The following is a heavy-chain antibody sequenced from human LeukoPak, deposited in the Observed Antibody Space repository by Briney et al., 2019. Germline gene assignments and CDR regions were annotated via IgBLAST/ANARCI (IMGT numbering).Heavy chain of an antibody. J-gene: IGHJ4*02. CDR3: ARDLSYNYGANFDY. V-gene: IGHV1-46*01. CDR2: INPSGGST. CDR1: GYTFTSYY. D-gene: IGHD4-17*01. Sequence: GASVKVSCKASGYTFTSYYIHWVRQAPGQGLEWMGIINPSGGSTIYAQKFQGRVTMTTDTSTSTAYMELRSLRSDDTAVYYCARDLSYNYGANFDYWGQGTLVTVSS.